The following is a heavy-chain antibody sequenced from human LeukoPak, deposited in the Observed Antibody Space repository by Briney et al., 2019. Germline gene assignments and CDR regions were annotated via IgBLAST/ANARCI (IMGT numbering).Heavy chain of an antibody. Sequence: GGSLRLSCAASGFTFSSYSMSWVRQAPGKGLEWVSAISSSGGSTDYTDSVKGRFTISRDNSKNALYLQMNSLRAEDTAVYYCAKKMSITAASQVDYWGQGTLVTVSS. CDR1: GFTFSSYS. V-gene: IGHV3-23*01. J-gene: IGHJ4*02. D-gene: IGHD1-20*01. CDR3: AKKMSITAASQVDY. CDR2: ISSSGGST.